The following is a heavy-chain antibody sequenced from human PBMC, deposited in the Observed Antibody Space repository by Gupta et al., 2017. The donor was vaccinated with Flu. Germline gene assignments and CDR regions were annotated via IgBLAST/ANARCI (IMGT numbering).Heavy chain of an antibody. CDR1: GFTFSSYG. J-gene: IGHJ4*02. V-gene: IGHV3-33*01. Sequence: QVQLVESGGGVVQPGRSLRLSCAASGFTFSSYGRHWVRQAPGKGLEWVAVIWYDGSNKYYADSVKGRFTISRDNSKNTLYLQMNSLRAEDTAVYYCARDRVGWVYGGNGIDYWGQGTLVTVPS. D-gene: IGHD4-23*01. CDR2: IWYDGSNK. CDR3: ARDRVGWVYGGNGIDY.